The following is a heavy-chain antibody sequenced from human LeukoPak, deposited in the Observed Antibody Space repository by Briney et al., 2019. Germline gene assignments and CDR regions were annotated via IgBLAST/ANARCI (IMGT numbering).Heavy chain of an antibody. CDR2: IYYSRST. J-gene: IGHJ6*02. V-gene: IGHV4-59*01. Sequence: SETLSLTCTVSGGSISSYYWSWIRQPPGKGLEWIGYIYYSRSTNYNPSLKSRVTISVDTSKNQFSLKLSSVTAADTAVYYCARVRPYVGSTYYYGMDVWGQGTTVTVSS. D-gene: IGHD2-2*01. CDR3: ARVRPYVGSTYYYGMDV. CDR1: GGSISSYY.